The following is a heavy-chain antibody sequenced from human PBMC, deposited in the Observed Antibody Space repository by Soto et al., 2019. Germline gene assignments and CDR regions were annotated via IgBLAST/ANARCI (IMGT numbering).Heavy chain of an antibody. Sequence: SVKVPCKASGYPFTKYAIHWVRQAPGQRLEWMGWINAGNGNTKYSQKFQGRVTITRDTSASTAYMELSSLRSEDTAVYYCARVSGYYLPDYWGQGTLVTVSS. J-gene: IGHJ4*02. CDR2: INAGNGNT. CDR1: GYPFTKYA. D-gene: IGHD5-12*01. V-gene: IGHV1-3*01. CDR3: ARVSGYYLPDY.